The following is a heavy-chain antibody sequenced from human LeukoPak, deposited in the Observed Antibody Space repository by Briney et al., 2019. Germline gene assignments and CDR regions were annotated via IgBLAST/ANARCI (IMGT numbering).Heavy chain of an antibody. J-gene: IGHJ4*02. D-gene: IGHD1-26*01. V-gene: IGHV5-51*01. CDR1: GYRFTSYW. CDR2: IHPGDSEI. Sequence: PGESLKISYKASGYRFTSYWIGWVRQLPGKGQECMGIIHPGDSEIRYSPSFQGQVTISVDKSISTAYLQWSGLKASDTAIYYCARRLGATQPYFDFWGQGALVTVSS. CDR3: ARRLGATQPYFDF.